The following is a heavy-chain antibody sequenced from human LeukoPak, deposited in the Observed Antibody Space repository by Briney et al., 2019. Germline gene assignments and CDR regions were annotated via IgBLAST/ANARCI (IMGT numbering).Heavy chain of an antibody. J-gene: IGHJ4*02. Sequence: AGGSLRLSCAASGFTFDDYAMHWVRQAPGKGLEWVSGISWNSGSIGYADSVKGRFTISRDNAKNSLYLQMNSLRAEDTALYYCAKDGLPSQWFGPVQYFDYWGQGTLVTVSS. V-gene: IGHV3-9*01. CDR1: GFTFDDYA. CDR2: ISWNSGSI. D-gene: IGHD3-10*01. CDR3: AKDGLPSQWFGPVQYFDY.